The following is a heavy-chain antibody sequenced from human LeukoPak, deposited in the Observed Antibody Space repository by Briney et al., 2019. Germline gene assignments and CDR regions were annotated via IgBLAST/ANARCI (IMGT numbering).Heavy chain of an antibody. V-gene: IGHV4-59*01. Sequence: WETLSLTCTVSGGSISSYYWIWIRQPPPKGLEWIGYIYYSWSTNYNPSLKNRFSISIGTSKQHLSLKLSSVTAADTAVYYCARIYDSSGYRQYYFDYWGQGTLVTVSS. D-gene: IGHD3-22*01. CDR3: ARIYDSSGYRQYYFDY. CDR1: GGSISSYY. J-gene: IGHJ4*02. CDR2: IYYSWST.